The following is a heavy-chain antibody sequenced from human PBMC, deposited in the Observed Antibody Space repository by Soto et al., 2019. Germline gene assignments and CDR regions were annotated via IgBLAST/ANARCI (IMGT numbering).Heavy chain of an antibody. J-gene: IGHJ4*02. CDR2: IKHSGST. V-gene: IGHV4-34*01. Sequence: QVQLQQWGAGLLKPSETLSLTCAVYGGSFSGYYWSWIRQPPAKGVEWIGEIKHSGSTNYNPSLKSRVTISVDTSKNQFSLKLSSVTAADTAVYYCARGNVVVTAILDYWGQGTLVTVSS. CDR1: GGSFSGYY. CDR3: ARGNVVVTAILDY. D-gene: IGHD2-21*02.